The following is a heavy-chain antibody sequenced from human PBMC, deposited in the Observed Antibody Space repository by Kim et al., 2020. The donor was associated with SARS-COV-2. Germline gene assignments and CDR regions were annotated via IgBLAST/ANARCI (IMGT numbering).Heavy chain of an antibody. Sequence: SVKVSCKASGGTFSSYAISWVRQAPGRGLEWMGGIIPIFGTANYAQKFQGRVTITADESTSTAYMELSSLRSEDTAVYYCARDPRGNYGAAMGVRYNWFDPWGQGTLVTVSS. V-gene: IGHV1-69*13. D-gene: IGHD3-10*01. J-gene: IGHJ5*02. CDR2: IIPIFGTA. CDR3: ARDPRGNYGAAMGVRYNWFDP. CDR1: GGTFSSYA.